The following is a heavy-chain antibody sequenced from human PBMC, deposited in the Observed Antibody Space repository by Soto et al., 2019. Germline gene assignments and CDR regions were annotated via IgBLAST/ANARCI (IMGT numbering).Heavy chain of an antibody. D-gene: IGHD2-15*01. Sequence: PSETLSLTCTVSGGSISSYYWSWIRQPPGKGLEWIGYIYYSGSTNYNPSLKSRVTISVDTSKNQFSLKLKSVTAADTAMYYCARSGATRFDHWGQGTLVTVSS. CDR3: ARSGATRFDH. J-gene: IGHJ4*02. CDR1: GGSISSYY. CDR2: IYYSGST. V-gene: IGHV4-59*12.